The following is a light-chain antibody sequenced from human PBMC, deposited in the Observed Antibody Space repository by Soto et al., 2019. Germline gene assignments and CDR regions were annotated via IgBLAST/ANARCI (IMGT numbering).Light chain of an antibody. CDR3: QQYGSSPPIT. Sequence: EIGLKLSPGTVSLYQGETATLSCRASESVTSRYLAWYQQKRGQAPRLLLYGASFRATGIPDRFSGSGSGTDFTLTISRLEPEDFAVYYCQQYGSSPPITFGQRTRLEI. J-gene: IGKJ5*01. V-gene: IGKV3-20*01. CDR1: ESVTSRY. CDR2: GAS.